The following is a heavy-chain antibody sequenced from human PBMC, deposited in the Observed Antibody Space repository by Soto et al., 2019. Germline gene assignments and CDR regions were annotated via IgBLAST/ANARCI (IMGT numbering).Heavy chain of an antibody. Sequence: LSLTCTVSGDSIRSYYWSWIRQPPGKGLEWIGYISYTGSTHYNPSLKSRVTISADTSKNQFSLKLSSVTTADTALYYCAREGVAAPYYYYGMDVWGQGSTVTVSS. CDR3: AREGVAAPYYYYGMDV. V-gene: IGHV4-59*01. CDR2: ISYTGST. J-gene: IGHJ6*02. CDR1: GDSIRSYY. D-gene: IGHD2-15*01.